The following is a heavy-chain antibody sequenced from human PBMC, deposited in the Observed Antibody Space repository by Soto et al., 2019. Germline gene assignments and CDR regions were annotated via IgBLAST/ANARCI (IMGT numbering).Heavy chain of an antibody. Sequence: QVQLQQWGAGLLKPSETLSLTCAVYGGSFSGYYWSWIRQPPGKGLEWIGEINHSGSTNYNPSLKRRVTISVDTSKDHFSLKLSSVTAADTAVYYCARRPSLHVDIVATEPYYFDYLCQGTLVTVSS. D-gene: IGHD5-12*01. CDR1: GGSFSGYY. V-gene: IGHV4-34*01. J-gene: IGHJ4*02. CDR3: ARRPSLHVDIVATEPYYFDY. CDR2: INHSGST.